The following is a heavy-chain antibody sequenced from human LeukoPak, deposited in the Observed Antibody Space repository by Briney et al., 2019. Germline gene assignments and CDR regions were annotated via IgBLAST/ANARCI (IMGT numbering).Heavy chain of an antibody. CDR3: ARDYRTGSYIDY. CDR1: GFTFSSYA. D-gene: IGHD3-10*01. Sequence: PGGSLRLSCAASGFTFSSYAMSWVRQAPGKGLEWVSAISGSGGSTYYADSVKGRFTISRDNSKNTLYLQMYSLRDDDTAVYYCARDYRTGSYIDYWGQGTLVTVSS. J-gene: IGHJ4*02. V-gene: IGHV3-23*01. CDR2: ISGSGGST.